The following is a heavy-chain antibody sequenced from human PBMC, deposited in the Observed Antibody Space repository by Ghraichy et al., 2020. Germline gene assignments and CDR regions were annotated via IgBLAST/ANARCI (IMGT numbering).Heavy chain of an antibody. J-gene: IGHJ6*02. CDR2: IYYSGST. CDR3: AWGSSSLYYYYYGMDV. Sequence: SETLSLTCTVSGGSVSSGSYYWSWIRQPPGKGLEWIGYIYYSGSTNYNPSLKSRVTISVDTSKNPFSLKLSSVTAADTAVYYCAWGSSSLYYYYYGMDVWGQGTTVTVSS. V-gene: IGHV4-61*01. D-gene: IGHD6-6*01. CDR1: GGSVSSGSYY.